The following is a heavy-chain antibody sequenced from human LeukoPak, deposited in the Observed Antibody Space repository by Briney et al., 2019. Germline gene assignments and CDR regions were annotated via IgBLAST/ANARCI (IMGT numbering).Heavy chain of an antibody. CDR2: IYYSGST. CDR3: ARGVGGYYDSSNYHRGAFDI. D-gene: IGHD3-22*01. V-gene: IGHV4-39*07. Sequence: SETLSLTCIVSGGSISTSSYYWGWIRQPPGKGLEWIGTIYYSGSTYYNPSLKSRVTISVDTSKNQFSLKLTSVTAADTAVYYCARGVGGYYDSSNYHRGAFDIWGQGTMVTVSS. J-gene: IGHJ3*02. CDR1: GGSISTSSYY.